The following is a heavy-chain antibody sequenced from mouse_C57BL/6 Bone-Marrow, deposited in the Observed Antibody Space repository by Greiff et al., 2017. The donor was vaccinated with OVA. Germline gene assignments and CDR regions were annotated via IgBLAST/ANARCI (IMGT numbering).Heavy chain of an antibody. CDR3: ARGRYYASCAY. CDR1: GYTFTDYN. V-gene: IGHV1-22*01. Sequence: EVKLMESGPELVKPGASVKMSCKASGYTFTDYNMHWVKQSHGKSLEWIGYINPNNGGTSYNQKFKGKATLTVNKSSSTAYMELRSLTSEDSAVYYCARGRYYASCAYWGQGTLVTVSA. J-gene: IGHJ3*01. D-gene: IGHD1-1*01. CDR2: INPNNGGT.